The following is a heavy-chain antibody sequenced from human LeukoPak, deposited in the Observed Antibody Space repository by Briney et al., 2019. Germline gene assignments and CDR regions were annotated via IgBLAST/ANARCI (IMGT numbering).Heavy chain of an antibody. J-gene: IGHJ4*02. CDR3: ARDYRRWSEY. CDR1: GFTFSSYG. Sequence: GGSLRLSCAASGFTFSSYGMHWVRQAPGKGLEWVAVISVDGSNEYYADSVKGRFTISRDNAKNSLYLQMNSLRAEDTAVYYCARDYRRWSEYWGQGTLVTVSS. CDR2: ISVDGSNE. D-gene: IGHD2-15*01. V-gene: IGHV3-30*03.